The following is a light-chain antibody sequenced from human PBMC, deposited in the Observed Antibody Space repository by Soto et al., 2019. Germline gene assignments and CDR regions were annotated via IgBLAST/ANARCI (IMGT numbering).Light chain of an antibody. CDR3: CPYAGSYTSLV. Sequence: QSALTQPRSVSGSPGQSVTISCTGTSSDVGGYNYVSWYQQNPGKAPKLMIYDVSKRPSGVPDRFSGSKSGNTASLTISGLQAEDEADYYWCPYAGSYTSLVFGPGTKVTVL. V-gene: IGLV2-11*01. CDR2: DVS. CDR1: SSDVGGYNY. J-gene: IGLJ1*01.